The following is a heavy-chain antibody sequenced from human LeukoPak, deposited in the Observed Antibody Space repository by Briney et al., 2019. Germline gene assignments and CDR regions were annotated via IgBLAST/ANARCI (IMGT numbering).Heavy chain of an antibody. CDR1: GASITRSY. CDR3: ARDFQNASYYDILTGYRVDAFDI. V-gene: IGHV4-59*01. Sequence: PSETLSLTCTVSGASITRSYWSWLRQPPGKGLEWIGYIYYSGSTNYNPSLKSRVTISVDTSKNQFSLKLSSVTAADTAVYYCARDFQNASYYDILTGYRVDAFDIWGQGTMVTVSS. CDR2: IYYSGST. D-gene: IGHD3-9*01. J-gene: IGHJ3*02.